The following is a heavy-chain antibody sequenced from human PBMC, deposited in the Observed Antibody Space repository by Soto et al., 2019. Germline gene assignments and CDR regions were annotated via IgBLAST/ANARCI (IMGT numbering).Heavy chain of an antibody. J-gene: IGHJ4*02. V-gene: IGHV1-2*02. Sequence: HEHLVQSGAEVKRPGASLKVSCKASGYSFTGYYIHWVRQAPGQGLEWMGWINPDSGATNYAQNFQGRVTPTSDTSICTAYMDLTSLTSDDTAVYYCARGDDGTAGYPFPYFDYWGQGTLVIVSS. CDR1: GYSFTGYY. D-gene: IGHD3-9*01. CDR3: ARGDDGTAGYPFPYFDY. CDR2: INPDSGAT.